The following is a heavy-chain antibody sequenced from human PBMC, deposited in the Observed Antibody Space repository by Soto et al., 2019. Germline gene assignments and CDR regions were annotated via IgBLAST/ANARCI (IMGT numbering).Heavy chain of an antibody. CDR3: AKGSWVHHGSEGGNWLDP. CDR2: ISHSGSST. Sequence: EVQFLESGGGLVQPGGSLRLSCAASGVTFSNYAMHWVRQAPGKGLEWVSGISHSGSSTYYADSVKGRFTISRDNSKNTLFLQMNSLTAEDTAVYYCAKGSWVHHGSEGGNWLDPWGQGTLVTVSS. J-gene: IGHJ5*02. CDR1: GVTFSNYA. D-gene: IGHD3-10*01. V-gene: IGHV3-23*01.